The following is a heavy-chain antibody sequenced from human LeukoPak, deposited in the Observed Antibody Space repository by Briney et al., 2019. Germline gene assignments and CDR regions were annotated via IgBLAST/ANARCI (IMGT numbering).Heavy chain of an antibody. V-gene: IGHV4-34*01. CDR2: INHSGST. D-gene: IGHD6-13*01. J-gene: IGHJ4*02. CDR1: GGSFSGYY. CDR3: ARGESGGFSSSWYYY. Sequence: SETLSLTCAVYGGSFSGYYWSWIRQPPGKGLEWIGEINHSGSTNYNPSLKSRVTISVDTSKNQFSLKLSSVTAADTAVYYCARGESGGFSSSWYYYWGQGTLVTVSS.